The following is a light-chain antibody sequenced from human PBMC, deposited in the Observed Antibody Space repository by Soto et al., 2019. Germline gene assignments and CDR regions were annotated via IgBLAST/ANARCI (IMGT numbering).Light chain of an antibody. J-gene: IGKJ5*01. CDR2: GAS. V-gene: IGKV3-20*01. Sequence: ESVLTQSPCTLSLSPGERATLSCRASQSVSSNYLAWYQQKPGQAPRLLIYGASTRATGIPDRFSGSGSGTDFTLTISRLEPEDFEIYYCQQYNNWPITFGQGTLLEV. CDR3: QQYNNWPIT. CDR1: QSVSSNY.